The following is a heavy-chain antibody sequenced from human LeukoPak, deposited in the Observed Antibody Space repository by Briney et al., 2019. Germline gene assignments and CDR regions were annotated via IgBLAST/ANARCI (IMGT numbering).Heavy chain of an antibody. CDR2: INQDGTEK. Sequence: GESLRLSCAASGFTFTTYWMSWVRQLPGKGLEWVANINQDGTEKYYVDSVKGRFTISRDNAKNSLDLQMNSLRAEDTAVYYCARDRSSGWYFAFDFWGQGTMVTVSS. D-gene: IGHD6-19*01. CDR3: ARDRSSGWYFAFDF. V-gene: IGHV3-7*01. CDR1: GFTFTTYW. J-gene: IGHJ3*01.